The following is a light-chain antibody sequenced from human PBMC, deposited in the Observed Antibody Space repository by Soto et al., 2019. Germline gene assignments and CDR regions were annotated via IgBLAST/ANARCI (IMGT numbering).Light chain of an antibody. CDR2: EVS. CDR3: SSYTSSYTLVL. J-gene: IGLJ2*01. Sequence: QSVLTQPASVSGSPGQSITISCTGTSSDVGGYNYVSWYQQHPGKAPKLMIYEVSNRPSGVSNRFSGSKSGNTASLTISGLQAEDEADYYCSSYTSSYTLVLFGGGTQLTVL. CDR1: SSDVGGYNY. V-gene: IGLV2-14*01.